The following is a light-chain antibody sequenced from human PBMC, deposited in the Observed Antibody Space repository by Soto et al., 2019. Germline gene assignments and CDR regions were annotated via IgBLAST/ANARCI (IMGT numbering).Light chain of an antibody. CDR1: SSDIGSYKH. CDR2: AVS. V-gene: IGLV2-14*03. J-gene: IGLJ1*01. CDR3: ISYTDRQSYR. Sequence: QSALTQPASVSGYPGQTITIWCSGTSSDIGSYKHVAWYQRFPGKSPKLMIYAVSDRPSVVSDRFSGSKSGITASLTISGLQTADEADYYCISYTDRQSYRFGPGTKVTVL.